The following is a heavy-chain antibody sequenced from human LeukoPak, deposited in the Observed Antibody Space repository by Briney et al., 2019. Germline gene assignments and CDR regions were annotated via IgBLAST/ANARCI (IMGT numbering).Heavy chain of an antibody. Sequence: PSETLSLTCSISGDSIDPYSWSWISQPPGRGLEWVGYISHIGTIKYNTSLMSRVSMGLDKPNNEFSLSLRSVSATDTALYFCARHQGSTVFNYWGRGVPVIVSS. CDR3: ARHQGSTVFNY. V-gene: IGHV4-59*08. CDR1: GDSIDPYS. D-gene: IGHD2/OR15-2a*01. J-gene: IGHJ4*02. CDR2: ISHIGTI.